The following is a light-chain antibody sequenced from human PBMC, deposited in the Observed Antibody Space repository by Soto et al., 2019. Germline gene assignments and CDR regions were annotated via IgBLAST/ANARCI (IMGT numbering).Light chain of an antibody. V-gene: IGKV1-39*01. Sequence: DIQLTQSPSSLSASVGDRVTITCRASQTVTTFLNWYQQKSGEAPTLLIHAASTLQSGVPSRFSGSGSVTEFTLNIASLQPEDVATYSCQQSYAVPLTFGGGTKVEI. CDR3: QQSYAVPLT. CDR1: QTVTTF. J-gene: IGKJ4*01. CDR2: AAS.